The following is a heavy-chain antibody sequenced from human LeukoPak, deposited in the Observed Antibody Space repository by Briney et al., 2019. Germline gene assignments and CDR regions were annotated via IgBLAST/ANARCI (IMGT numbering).Heavy chain of an antibody. V-gene: IGHV3-48*03. CDR1: EFTFSRYE. CDR3: VRVSRYSNYWSFDL. Sequence: GGSLRLSCAASEFTFSRYEMSWVRQAPGKGLEWLSYINRNGETVYYGVSAKGRFTISRDNAKNSVSLQMNSLRADDTAVYYCVRVSRYSNYWSFDLWGRGALVTVSS. CDR2: INRNGETV. J-gene: IGHJ2*01. D-gene: IGHD5-18*01.